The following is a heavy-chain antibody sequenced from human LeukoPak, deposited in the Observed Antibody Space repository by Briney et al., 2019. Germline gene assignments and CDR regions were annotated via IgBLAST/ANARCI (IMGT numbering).Heavy chain of an antibody. CDR3: ARHGHDILTGYYRDY. Sequence: SETLSLTCAVYGGSFSGYYWSWIRQPPGKGLEWIGEINHSGSTNYNPSLKSRVTISVDTSKNQFSLKLSSVTAADTAVYYCARHGHDILTGYYRDYWGQGTLVTASS. D-gene: IGHD3-9*01. J-gene: IGHJ4*02. V-gene: IGHV4-34*01. CDR1: GGSFSGYY. CDR2: INHSGST.